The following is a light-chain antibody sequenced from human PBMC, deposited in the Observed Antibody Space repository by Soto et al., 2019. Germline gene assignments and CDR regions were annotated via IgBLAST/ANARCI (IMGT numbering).Light chain of an antibody. V-gene: IGKV3-11*01. Sequence: EIVLTQSPAALSLSPGERATLSCRASQSVSIYLAWYQQKPGQAPRLLIYDASNRATGIPARFSGSGSGTEFTLTISSLQPDDFATYYCQHYISYSRKTFGQGTKVDIK. J-gene: IGKJ1*01. CDR2: DAS. CDR3: QHYISYSRKT. CDR1: QSVSIY.